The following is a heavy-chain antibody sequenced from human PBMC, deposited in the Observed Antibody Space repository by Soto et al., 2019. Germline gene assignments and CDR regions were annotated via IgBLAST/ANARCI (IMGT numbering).Heavy chain of an antibody. CDR1: GGSMTSYY. CDR2: IYYAGST. CDR3: ATRFYSSGVLFDY. Sequence: PSETLALTFTVSGGSMTSYYWSWIRQPPGRGLEWIGFIYYAGSTKYNPSLNSRVTISVDTSKNQFSLTVTSVTAADTAVYHCATRFYSSGVLFDYWGQGTLVTVSS. V-gene: IGHV4-59*01. J-gene: IGHJ4*02. D-gene: IGHD3-10*01.